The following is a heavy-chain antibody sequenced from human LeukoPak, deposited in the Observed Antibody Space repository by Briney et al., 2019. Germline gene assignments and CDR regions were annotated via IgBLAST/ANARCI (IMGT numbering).Heavy chain of an antibody. D-gene: IGHD1-1*01. CDR2: IHRDGSEE. CDR3: AKHDDGDFDY. V-gene: IGHV3-7*03. J-gene: IGHJ4*02. Sequence: GGSLRLSCAPFGFTFSNYWMAWVRQAPGKGLEWVANIHRDGSEEYYVDSVRGRSIISRDNAKNSLYLQMNNLRAEDTAVYYCAKHDDGDFDYCGRGTLVTASS. CDR1: GFTFSNYW.